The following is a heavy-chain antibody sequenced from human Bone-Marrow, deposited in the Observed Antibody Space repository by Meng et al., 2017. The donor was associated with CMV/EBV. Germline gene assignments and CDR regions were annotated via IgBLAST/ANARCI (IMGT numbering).Heavy chain of an antibody. D-gene: IGHD2-2*01. Sequence: SETLSLTCTVSGGSISSSRYYWGGIRQPPGKGLEWIGSIYYSGSTYYNPSLKSRVTISVDTSRNQFSLKLSSVTAADTAVYYCARDRRTRYCSSTSCHPAYYYGMDVWGPGNTVTGAS. CDR1: GGSISSSRYY. V-gene: IGHV4-39*02. CDR2: IYYSGST. CDR3: ARDRRTRYCSSTSCHPAYYYGMDV. J-gene: IGHJ6*01.